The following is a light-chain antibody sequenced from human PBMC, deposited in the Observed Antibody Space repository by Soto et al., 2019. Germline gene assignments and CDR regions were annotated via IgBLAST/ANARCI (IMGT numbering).Light chain of an antibody. CDR1: QTIHTN. Sequence: ETVMTQSPATLSVSPGDRVTLSCRASQTIHTNLAWFQQKPGQAPNLLIYGPSTRDTGVPARFTGSGSGTEFTLTISSLQSEDFAVYFCQQYNNWPPWTFGQGTKVEI. V-gene: IGKV3-15*01. CDR3: QQYNNWPPWT. CDR2: GPS. J-gene: IGKJ1*01.